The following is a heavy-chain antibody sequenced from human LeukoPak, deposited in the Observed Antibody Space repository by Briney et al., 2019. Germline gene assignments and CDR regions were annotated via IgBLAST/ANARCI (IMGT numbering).Heavy chain of an antibody. Sequence: PGGSLRLSCAASGFTFSSYAMHWVRQAPGKGLEWVAVISYDGSNKYYADSVKGRFTISRDNSKNTLYLQMNSLRAEDTAVYYCARTPPRRGYYDSSGYFNDAFDIWGQGTMVTVSS. V-gene: IGHV3-30*04. D-gene: IGHD3-22*01. CDR1: GFTFSSYA. J-gene: IGHJ3*02. CDR2: ISYDGSNK. CDR3: ARTPPRRGYYDSSGYFNDAFDI.